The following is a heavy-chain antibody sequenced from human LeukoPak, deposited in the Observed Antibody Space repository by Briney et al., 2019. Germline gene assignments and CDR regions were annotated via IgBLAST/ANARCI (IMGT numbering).Heavy chain of an antibody. J-gene: IGHJ4*02. CDR1: GYSFTSYW. CDR2: IYPGDSDT. D-gene: IGHD3-22*01. Sequence: GESLKISCKGSGYSFTSYWIGWVRQMPGKGLEWMGIIYPGDSDTRYSPSFQGQVTISADKSISTAYLQWSSLKASDTAMYYCARSTYYYDSSGYYKGLDYFDYWGQGTLVTVSS. V-gene: IGHV5-51*01. CDR3: ARSTYYYDSSGYYKGLDYFDY.